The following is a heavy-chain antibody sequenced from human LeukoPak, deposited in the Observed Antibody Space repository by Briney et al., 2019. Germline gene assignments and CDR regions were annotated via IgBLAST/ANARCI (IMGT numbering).Heavy chain of an antibody. D-gene: IGHD3-22*01. CDR2: ISYDGSNK. CDR1: GFTFSSYG. CDR3: AKDRGVYYDSSGP. Sequence: PGRSLRLSCAASGFTFSSYGMHWVRQAPGKGLEWVAVISYDGSNKYYADSVKGRFTISRDNSKNTLYLQMNSLRAEDTAVYYCAKDRGVYYDSSGPWGQGTLVTVSS. V-gene: IGHV3-30*18. J-gene: IGHJ5*02.